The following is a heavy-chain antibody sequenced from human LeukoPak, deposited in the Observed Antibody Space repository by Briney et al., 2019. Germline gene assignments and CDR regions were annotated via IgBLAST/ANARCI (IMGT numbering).Heavy chain of an antibody. CDR2: MSGSGGST. D-gene: IGHD6-13*01. CDR1: GFSFSSYE. V-gene: IGHV3-23*01. J-gene: IGHJ4*02. Sequence: GGSLRLSCAASGFSFSSYEMNWVRQAPGKGLEWVSAMSGSGGSTYYADSVKGRFTISRDNSKNTLYLQMNSLRAEDTAVFYCVKDRSDSSSWYGQFEYWGQGTLVTVSS. CDR3: VKDRSDSSSWYGQFEY.